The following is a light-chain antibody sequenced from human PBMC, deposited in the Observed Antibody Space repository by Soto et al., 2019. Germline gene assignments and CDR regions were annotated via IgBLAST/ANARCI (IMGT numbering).Light chain of an antibody. V-gene: IGLV7-43*01. CDR2: NTN. CDR3: LLYSGRVRF. CDR1: TGAVTNNNF. Sequence: QSVVTQEPSLTVSPGGTVTLTCASSTGAVTNNNFPNWFQQKPGQSPRALIYNTNTKYSWTPARFSGSLLGGKAALTLSGVQPEDEAEYYCLLYSGRVRFFGGGTKLTVL. J-gene: IGLJ2*01.